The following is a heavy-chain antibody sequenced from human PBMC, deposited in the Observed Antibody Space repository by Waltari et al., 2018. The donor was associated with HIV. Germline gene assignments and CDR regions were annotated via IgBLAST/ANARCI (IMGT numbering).Heavy chain of an antibody. Sequence: EVQLVESGGGLVQPGGSLRLSCAASGFTFSTYWMHWVRQVPGKGLVWVSRITGDGTSTTYADSVKGRFTISRDNAKDTLYLQMNSLRAEDTAVYYCARGGTGNGFDPWGQGTLVTVSS. CDR3: ARGGTGNGFDP. D-gene: IGHD1-1*01. J-gene: IGHJ5*02. CDR2: ITGDGTST. CDR1: GFTFSTYW. V-gene: IGHV3-74*01.